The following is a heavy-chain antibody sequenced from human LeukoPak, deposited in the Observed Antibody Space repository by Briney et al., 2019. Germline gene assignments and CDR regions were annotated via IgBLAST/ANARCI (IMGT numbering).Heavy chain of an antibody. Sequence: PSETLSFTCTASGCAISSYVWPWFGQPAGKGLEWIGLIYTGGSTKYNPSLTSGVTTSVDTATTQFSMRLGSMTAAETSIYYCAARPGSGYYYVMDVWGQGTTVTVSS. D-gene: IGHD6-19*01. V-gene: IGHV4-4*07. CDR1: GCAISSYV. J-gene: IGHJ6*02. CDR2: IYTGGST. CDR3: AARPGSGYYYVMDV.